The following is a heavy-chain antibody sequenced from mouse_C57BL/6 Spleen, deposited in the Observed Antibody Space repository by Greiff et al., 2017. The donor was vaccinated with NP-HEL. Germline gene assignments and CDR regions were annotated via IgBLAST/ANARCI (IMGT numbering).Heavy chain of an antibody. CDR2: INPGSGGT. CDR3: ARQTGYLDY. J-gene: IGHJ2*01. Sequence: QVQLQQSGAELVRPGTSVKVSCKASGYAFTNYLIEWVKQRPGQGLEWIGVINPGSGGTNYNEKFKGKATLTADKSSITAYMQLSSLTSEDSAVYFCARQTGYLDYWGQGTTLTVSS. V-gene: IGHV1-54*01. CDR1: GYAFTNYL.